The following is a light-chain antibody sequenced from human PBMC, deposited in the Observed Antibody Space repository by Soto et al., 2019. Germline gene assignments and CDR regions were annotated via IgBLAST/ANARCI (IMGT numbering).Light chain of an antibody. CDR1: SSNIGAGYD. Sequence: QAVVTQPPSVSGAPGQRVTISCTGSSSNIGAGYDVHWYQQLPGTAPTLLIYGNNNRPSGVPDRFSGSESGTSASLAITGLQSEDEADYYCQSYDSSLSGVVFGGGTKLTVL. CDR2: GNN. CDR3: QSYDSSLSGVV. J-gene: IGLJ2*01. V-gene: IGLV1-40*01.